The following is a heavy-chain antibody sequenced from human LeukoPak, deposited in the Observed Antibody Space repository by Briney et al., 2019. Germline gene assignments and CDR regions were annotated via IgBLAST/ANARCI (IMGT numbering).Heavy chain of an antibody. D-gene: IGHD2-15*01. Sequence: PGGSLRLSCAASGFTFSDHHMDWVRQAPGKGLEWIGRCKNKDYAHNTVYAASVKGRFTFSRDDPKNSLYLQMNSLETEDTAVYYCTRIFYDGCRGYYPDSWGQGTLVTVSS. V-gene: IGHV3-72*01. CDR1: GFTFSDHH. J-gene: IGHJ4*02. CDR2: CKNKDYAHNT. CDR3: TRIFYDGCRGYYPDS.